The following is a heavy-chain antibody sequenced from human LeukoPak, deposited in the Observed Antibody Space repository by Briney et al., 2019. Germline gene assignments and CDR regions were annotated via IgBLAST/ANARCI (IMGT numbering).Heavy chain of an antibody. J-gene: IGHJ3*02. CDR3: AKTYYIGSGSYYRGPWDI. CDR2: ISGSGSNT. V-gene: IGHV3-23*01. Sequence: PGGSLRLSCAASGFTFSSYAMSWVRQAPGKGLEWVAAISGSGSNTYYADSVKGRFTVSRASSNNTLSLQMSSLRDEDTATYYCAKTYYIGSGSYYRGPWDIWGQGTMVTVSS. D-gene: IGHD3-10*01. CDR1: GFTFSSYA.